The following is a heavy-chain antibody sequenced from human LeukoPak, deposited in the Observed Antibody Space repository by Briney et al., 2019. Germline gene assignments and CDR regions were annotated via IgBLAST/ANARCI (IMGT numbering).Heavy chain of an antibody. CDR2: IYYNGST. V-gene: IGHV4-39*01. D-gene: IGHD1-26*01. Sequence: SETLSLTCIVSGGSISSSSYYWGWIRQTPGKGLEWIGSIYYNGSTFYSPSPKSRVTISVDTSKNQFSLKLSSVTAADTAVYYCASLRERSYYARGFDYWGQGTLVTVSS. CDR3: ASLRERSYYARGFDY. J-gene: IGHJ4*02. CDR1: GGSISSSSYY.